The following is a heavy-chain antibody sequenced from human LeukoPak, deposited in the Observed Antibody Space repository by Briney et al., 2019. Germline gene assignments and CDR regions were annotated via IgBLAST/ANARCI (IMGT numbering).Heavy chain of an antibody. CDR3: ARGGIAVAGTNPYFDY. CDR1: GYTFTSYY. V-gene: IGHV1-46*01. D-gene: IGHD6-19*01. CDR2: INPSGGST. Sequence: GASVKVSCKASGYTFTSYYMHWVRQAPGQGLEWMGIINPSGGSTSYAQKFQGRVTMTRDTSTSTVYMELSGLRSEDTAVYYCARGGIAVAGTNPYFDYWGQGTLVTVSS. J-gene: IGHJ4*02.